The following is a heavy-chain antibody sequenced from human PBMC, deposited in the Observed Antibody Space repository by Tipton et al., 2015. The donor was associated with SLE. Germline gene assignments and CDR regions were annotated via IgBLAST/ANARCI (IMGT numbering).Heavy chain of an antibody. V-gene: IGHV4-39*07. CDR2: IYYRGST. J-gene: IGHJ4*02. D-gene: IGHD3-3*01. Sequence: TLSLTCAVYGGSITSSSYYWAWIRQSPGEGVEWIGEIYYRGSTNYNPSLESRVTISVDTSKNQFSLKLTSVTAADTAVYYCASYDFWSGYYLLWGQGTLVTVSS. CDR3: ASYDFWSGYYLL. CDR1: GGSITSSSYY.